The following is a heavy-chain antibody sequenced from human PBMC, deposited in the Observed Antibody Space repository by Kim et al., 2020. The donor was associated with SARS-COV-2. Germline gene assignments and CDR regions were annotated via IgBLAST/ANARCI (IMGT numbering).Heavy chain of an antibody. Sequence: SETLSLTCTVSGGSISSGGYYWSWIRQHPGKGLEWIGYFYYSGITYYNPSLKSRVTISVDTSKNQFSLKLSSVTAADTAVYYCARARGITIFGVVTQYDYWGQGALVTVSS. CDR1: GGSISSGGYY. CDR2: FYYSGIT. CDR3: ARARGITIFGVVTQYDY. V-gene: IGHV4-31*03. D-gene: IGHD3-3*01. J-gene: IGHJ4*02.